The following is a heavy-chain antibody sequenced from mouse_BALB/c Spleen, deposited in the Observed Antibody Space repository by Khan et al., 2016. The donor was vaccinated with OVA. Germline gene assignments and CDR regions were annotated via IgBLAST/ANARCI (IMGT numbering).Heavy chain of an antibody. CDR1: GYSITSEYA. J-gene: IGHJ3*01. Sequence: EVQLVETGPGLVKPSQSLSLTCTVTGYSITSEYAWNWIRQFPGNELEWMGYIIYSGNTRYNPSLKSRISITRDTSKNQFFLQLTSVTTEDTATYYCTRKDYYDYDPFPYWGQGTLVTVS. D-gene: IGHD2-4*01. V-gene: IGHV3-2*02. CDR2: IIYSGNT. CDR3: TRKDYYDYDPFPY.